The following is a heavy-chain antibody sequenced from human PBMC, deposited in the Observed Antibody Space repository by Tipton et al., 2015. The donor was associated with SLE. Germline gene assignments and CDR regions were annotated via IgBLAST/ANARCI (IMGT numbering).Heavy chain of an antibody. CDR2: IYHSGST. V-gene: IGHV4-4*02. Sequence: TLSLTCAASGGSINSYNWWTWVRQPPGKGLEWIGEIYHSGSTNSNPSLKSRVTISVDKSKNQFSLKLSSVTVADTAVYYCAKDYNHDNADYNWGQGTLVIVSS. D-gene: IGHD4-17*01. J-gene: IGHJ4*02. CDR1: GGSINSYNW. CDR3: AKDYNHDNADYN.